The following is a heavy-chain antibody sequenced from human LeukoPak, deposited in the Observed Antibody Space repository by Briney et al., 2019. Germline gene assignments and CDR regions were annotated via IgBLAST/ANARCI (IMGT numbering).Heavy chain of an antibody. CDR3: ARGDGGNSGEYWFDP. D-gene: IGHD4-23*01. CDR1: GGSITSGTSY. V-gene: IGHV4-31*03. CDR2: IYYTGTT. J-gene: IGHJ5*02. Sequence: PSQTLSLTCTVSGGSITSGTSYWSWIRQHPRKGLEWSGYIYYTGTTYYNPSLKSRVTISVDTSKNHFSLKLSSVTAADTAVYYCARGDGGNSGEYWFDPWGQGTLVTVSS.